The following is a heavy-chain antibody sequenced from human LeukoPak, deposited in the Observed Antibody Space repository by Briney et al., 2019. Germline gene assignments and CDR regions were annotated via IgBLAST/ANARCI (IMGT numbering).Heavy chain of an antibody. J-gene: IGHJ4*02. D-gene: IGHD2-15*01. V-gene: IGHV3-21*01. CDR3: ARNPRYCSGGSCYYFDY. CDR1: GFTSSSYS. CDR2: ITSSSSYI. Sequence: GGSLRLSCAASGFTSSSYSMNWVRQAPGKGLEWVSSITSSSSYIYYADSVKGRFTISRDNAKNSLYLQMNSLRAEDTAVYYCARNPRYCSGGSCYYFDYWGQGTLVTVSS.